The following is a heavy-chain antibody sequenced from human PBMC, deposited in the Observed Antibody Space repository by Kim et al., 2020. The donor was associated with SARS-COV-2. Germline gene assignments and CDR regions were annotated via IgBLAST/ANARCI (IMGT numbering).Heavy chain of an antibody. V-gene: IGHV4-39*01. CDR3: ARLDSSGYYGIDY. D-gene: IGHD3-22*01. Sequence: SETLSLTCTVSGGSISRSTDFWGWLRQPPGKGLEWIGSIYYSGSAYYDPSLNSRVTISVDTSKNQFSLRLNSVTAADTAVYYCARLDSSGYYGIDYWGQG. J-gene: IGHJ4*02. CDR1: GGSISRSTDF. CDR2: IYYSGSA.